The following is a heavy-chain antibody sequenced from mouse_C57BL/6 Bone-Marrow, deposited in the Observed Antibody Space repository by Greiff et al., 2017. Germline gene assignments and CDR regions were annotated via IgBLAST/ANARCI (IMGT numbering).Heavy chain of an antibody. V-gene: IGHV1-15*01. Sequence: QVQLQQSGAELVRPGASVTLSCKASGYTFTDYEMHWVKQTPVHGLEWIGAIDPETGGTAYNQKFKGKAILTADKSSSTAYMELRSLTSEDSAVDYCTRGIYAYYFDYGGQGTTLTVSS. CDR3: TRGIYAYYFDY. CDR2: IDPETGGT. J-gene: IGHJ2*01. CDR1: GYTFTDYE. D-gene: IGHD2-3*01.